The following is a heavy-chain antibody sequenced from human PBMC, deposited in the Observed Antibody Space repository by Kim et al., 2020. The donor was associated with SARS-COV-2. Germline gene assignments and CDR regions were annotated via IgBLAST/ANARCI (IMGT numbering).Heavy chain of an antibody. CDR1: GGTFSSYA. CDR3: ASSLSYYEPSFDY. Sequence: SVKVSCKASGGTFSSYAISWVRQAPGQGLEWMGGIIPIFGTANYAQKFQGRVTITADESTSTAYMELSSLRSEDTAVYYCASSLSYYEPSFDYWGQGTLVTVSS. CDR2: IIPIFGTA. V-gene: IGHV1-69*13. D-gene: IGHD3-3*01. J-gene: IGHJ4*02.